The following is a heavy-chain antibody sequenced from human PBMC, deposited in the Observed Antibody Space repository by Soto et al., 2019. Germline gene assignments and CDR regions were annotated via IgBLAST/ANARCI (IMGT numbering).Heavy chain of an antibody. Sequence: GASLKISCKGSGYTFTNYWIGWVRQMPGKGLEWMGIIYPGDSDTKYNPSFQGQVTISADKSITTTYLRWTSLKASDTAIYYCAASIFYYGMDVCGQGTTVTVSS. J-gene: IGHJ6*02. CDR1: GYTFTNYW. CDR3: AASIFYYGMDV. CDR2: IYPGDSDT. V-gene: IGHV5-51*01.